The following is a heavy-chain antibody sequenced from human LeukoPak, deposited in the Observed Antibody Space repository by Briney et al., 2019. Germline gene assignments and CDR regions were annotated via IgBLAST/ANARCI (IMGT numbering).Heavy chain of an antibody. D-gene: IGHD5-12*01. CDR3: ARDTSGYDLGDGIDN. J-gene: IGHJ4*02. CDR2: IYYSGST. V-gene: IGHV4-31*03. Sequence: KSSETLSLTCTVSGGFISSGGYYWSWIRQHPGKGLEWIGYIYYSGSTYYNPSLKSRVTISVDTSKNQFSLKLSSVTAADTAVYYCARDTSGYDLGDGIDNWGQGTLVTVSS. CDR1: GGFISSGGYY.